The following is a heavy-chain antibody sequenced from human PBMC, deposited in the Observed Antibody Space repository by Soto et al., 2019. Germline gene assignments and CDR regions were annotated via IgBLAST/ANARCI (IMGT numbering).Heavy chain of an antibody. Sequence: PGESLKISCKAVGYTFGSAWIGWVRQMPGKGLEWIGIIKPGTPDIRYSPSVRGHVTISADEGLSTAYLQRYSLKASDTGMYYCARQISDICDFWAQGTLVTVSS. CDR2: IKPGTPDI. V-gene: IGHV5-51*01. J-gene: IGHJ4*01. CDR1: GYTFGSAW. D-gene: IGHD2-21*02. CDR3: ARQISDICDF.